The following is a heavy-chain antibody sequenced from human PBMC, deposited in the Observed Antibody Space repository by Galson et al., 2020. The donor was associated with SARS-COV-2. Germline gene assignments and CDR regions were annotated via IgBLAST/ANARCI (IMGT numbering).Heavy chain of an antibody. CDR3: ARDLGYTYGRQTIFDY. CDR1: GGSISSNSYS. J-gene: IGHJ4*02. D-gene: IGHD5-18*01. V-gene: IGHV4-39*07. Sequence: ETLSLTCTVSGGSISSNSYSWGWIRQPPGKGLEWIGSFFYSGSTYYNPSLKSRVTISVDTSKNQFSLKLTSVTAADTAVYSCARDLGYTYGRQTIFDYWGQGTLVTVSS. CDR2: FFYSGST.